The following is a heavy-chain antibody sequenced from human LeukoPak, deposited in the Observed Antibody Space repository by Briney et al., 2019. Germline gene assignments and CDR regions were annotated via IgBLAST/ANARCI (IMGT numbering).Heavy chain of an antibody. CDR3: VKDGLAFCGGDCYSYFDY. Sequence: QSGGSLRLSCSASGFTFSVYAIHWVRQAPGKGLEYVSTTISNGGSTYYADSVKGRFTISRDNSKNTVSLQMSSLRAEDTALYYCVKDGLAFCGGDCYSYFDYWGQGTLVTVSS. CDR1: GFTFSVYA. V-gene: IGHV3-64D*06. J-gene: IGHJ4*02. CDR2: TISNGGST. D-gene: IGHD2-21*02.